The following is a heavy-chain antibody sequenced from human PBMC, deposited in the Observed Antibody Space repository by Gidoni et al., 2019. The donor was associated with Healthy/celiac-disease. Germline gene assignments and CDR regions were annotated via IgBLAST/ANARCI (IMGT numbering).Heavy chain of an antibody. CDR2: IYYSGST. D-gene: IGHD3-9*01. J-gene: IGHJ4*02. V-gene: IGHV4-39*01. Sequence: QLQLQESGPGLVKPSETLSLTCTVSGGSISSSSYYWGWIRQPPGKGLEWIGSIYYSGSTYYNPSLKSRVTISVDTSKNQFSLKLSSVTAADTAVYYCASLDILTGYSIDYWGQGTLVTVSS. CDR3: ASLDILTGYSIDY. CDR1: GGSISSSSYY.